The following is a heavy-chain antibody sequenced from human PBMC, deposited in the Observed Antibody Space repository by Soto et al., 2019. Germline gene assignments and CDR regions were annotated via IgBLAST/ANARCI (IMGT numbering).Heavy chain of an antibody. CDR3: ARAPTSYSGSYPFDY. D-gene: IGHD1-26*01. CDR2: IYYSGST. Sequence: QVQLQESGPGLVKPSETLSLTCTVSGGSVSSGSYYWSWIRQPPGKGLEWIGYIYYSGSTNYNPNLKSRVTVAVDPAKNQVSLKLSSVTAADTAVYYCARAPTSYSGSYPFDYWGQGTLVTVSS. CDR1: GGSVSSGSYY. V-gene: IGHV4-61*01. J-gene: IGHJ4*02.